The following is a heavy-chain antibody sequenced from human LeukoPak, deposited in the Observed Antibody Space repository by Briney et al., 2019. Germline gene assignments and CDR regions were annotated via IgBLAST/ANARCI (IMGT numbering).Heavy chain of an antibody. CDR1: GGSFSGYY. J-gene: IGHJ5*02. CDR2: INHSGST. CDR3: ARVVLDYYGSGSYSSWFDP. V-gene: IGHV4-34*01. D-gene: IGHD3-10*01. Sequence: SETLSLTCAVYGGSFSGYYWSWIRQPPGKGLEWIGEINHSGSTNYNPSLKSRVTISVDTSKNQFSLKLSSVTAADTAVYYCARVVLDYYGSGSYSSWFDPWGQGTLVTVSS.